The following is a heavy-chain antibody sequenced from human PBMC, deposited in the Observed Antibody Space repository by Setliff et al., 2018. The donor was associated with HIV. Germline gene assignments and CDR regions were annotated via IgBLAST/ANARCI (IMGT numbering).Heavy chain of an antibody. V-gene: IGHV4-59*11. CDR2: MYFSGNA. Sequence: PSETLSLTCTVSGGSISSHYWSWIRQAPGKGLEWIGTMYFSGNARNSPSLKSRVTISVDTSKNQLSLNLTSVTAADTAVYYCARVEATVRGATYGMDVWGQGTTVTVS. J-gene: IGHJ6*02. CDR3: ARVEATVRGATYGMDV. CDR1: GGSISSHY. D-gene: IGHD3-10*01.